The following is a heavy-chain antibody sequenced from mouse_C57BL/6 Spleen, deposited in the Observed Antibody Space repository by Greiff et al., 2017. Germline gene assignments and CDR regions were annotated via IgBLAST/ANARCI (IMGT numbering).Heavy chain of an antibody. Sequence: DVKLVESGGGLVKPGGSLKLSCAASGFTFSDYGMHWVRQAPEKGLEWVAYISSGSSTIYYADTVKGRFTISRDNAKNTLFLQMTSLRSEDTAMYYCARSPIYYDYAPGYWYFDVWGTGTTVTVSS. J-gene: IGHJ1*03. D-gene: IGHD2-4*01. CDR2: ISSGSSTI. V-gene: IGHV5-17*01. CDR3: ARSPIYYDYAPGYWYFDV. CDR1: GFTFSDYG.